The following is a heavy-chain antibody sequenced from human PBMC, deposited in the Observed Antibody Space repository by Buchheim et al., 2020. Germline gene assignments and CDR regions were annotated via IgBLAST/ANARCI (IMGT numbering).Heavy chain of an antibody. J-gene: IGHJ6*03. CDR1: GYTFTSYA. Sequence: QVQLVQSGAEVKKPGASVKVSCKASGYTFTSYAMHWVRQAPGQRLEWMGWINAGNGNTKYSQKFQGRVTITRDKSASTAYMELSSLRSEDTAVYYCASAPDPAGYYDFWSGPDVWGKGTT. CDR2: INAGNGNT. CDR3: ASAPDPAGYYDFWSGPDV. V-gene: IGHV1-3*01. D-gene: IGHD3-3*01.